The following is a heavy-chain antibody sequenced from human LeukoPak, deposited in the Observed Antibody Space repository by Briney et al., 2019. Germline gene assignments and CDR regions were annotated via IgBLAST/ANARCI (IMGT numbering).Heavy chain of an antibody. CDR3: ARRYGSGSYDY. J-gene: IGHJ4*02. V-gene: IGHV1-2*02. D-gene: IGHD3-10*01. CDR1: GYTFTGYY. CDR2: INPNSGGT. Sequence: ASVKVSCKASGYTFTGYYMHWVRQAPGQGLEWMGWINPNSGGTNYAQKIQGRVAMTTDTSTSTAYMELRSLRSDDTAVYYCARRYGSGSYDYWGQGTLVTVSS.